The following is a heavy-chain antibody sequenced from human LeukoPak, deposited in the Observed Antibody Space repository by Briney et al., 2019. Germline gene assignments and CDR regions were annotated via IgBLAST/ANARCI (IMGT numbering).Heavy chain of an antibody. D-gene: IGHD2-2*01. CDR1: GYTFTSYN. Sequence: ASVKASCTASGYTFTSYNMHSVRQAPAQRHEWMGWISSYIGKIKYAQKFQGRVTMTTDTSKSTAFLELRSLSSEDTAVYYCARRLCGSVRCYDDDDIDVWGKGTLVTVSS. V-gene: IGHV1-18*04. CDR3: ARRLCGSVRCYDDDDIDV. J-gene: IGHJ3*01. CDR2: ISSYIGKI.